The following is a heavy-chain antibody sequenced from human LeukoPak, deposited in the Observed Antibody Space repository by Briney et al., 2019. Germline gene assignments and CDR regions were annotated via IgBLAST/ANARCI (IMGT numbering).Heavy chain of an antibody. CDR3: AIDCSSTSCYTGGDY. J-gene: IGHJ4*02. Sequence: ASVKVSCKASGYTFTGYYMHWVRQAPGQGLEWMGWINPNRGGTNYAQKFQGRVTMTRDTSISTAYMELSRLRSNDTAVYYCAIDCSSTSCYTGGDYWGQGTLVTVSS. D-gene: IGHD2-2*02. V-gene: IGHV1-2*02. CDR1: GYTFTGYY. CDR2: INPNRGGT.